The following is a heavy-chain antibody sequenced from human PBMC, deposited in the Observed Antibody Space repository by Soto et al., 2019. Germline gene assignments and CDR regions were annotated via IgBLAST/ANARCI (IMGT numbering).Heavy chain of an antibody. V-gene: IGHV4-59*02. CDR3: ATGGGWLPDT. CDR2: IDHRGTT. J-gene: IGHJ4*02. Sequence: QAQLHESGPGLVKPSETLSLSCTVSGASVNSNYWSWIRQSPGKGLEWIGYIDHRGTTNYNPPLKSRVTISSDTPKNQFSLRLSSVTAVDTAVYYCATGGGWLPDTWGQGTLVTVSS. CDR1: GASVNSNY. D-gene: IGHD5-12*01.